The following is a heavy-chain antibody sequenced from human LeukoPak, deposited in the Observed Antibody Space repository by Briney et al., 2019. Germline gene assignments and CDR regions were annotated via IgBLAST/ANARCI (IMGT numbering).Heavy chain of an antibody. Sequence: ASVKVSCKASGYTFTSYYMHWVRQAPGQGLEWMGIINPSGGSTSYAQKFQGRVTMTRDMSTGTVYMELSSLRSEDTAVYYCARGSSTSCYLCYYYYMDVWGKGTTVTVSS. V-gene: IGHV1-46*01. CDR3: ARGSSTSCYLCYYYYMDV. CDR1: GYTFTSYY. D-gene: IGHD2-2*01. CDR2: INPSGGST. J-gene: IGHJ6*03.